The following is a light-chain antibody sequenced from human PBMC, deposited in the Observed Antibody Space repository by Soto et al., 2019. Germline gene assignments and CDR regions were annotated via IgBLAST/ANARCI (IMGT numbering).Light chain of an antibody. J-gene: IGKJ1*01. CDR2: AAS. V-gene: IGKV1-27*01. CDR3: LKYNSAPQT. Sequence: DVQMTQSPSSLSASVGDRVTITCRASQGISNYLAWYQQKPGKVPKLLIYAASTLQSGVPSRFSGSGSGTDFTLTISRLQLENVATYSCLKYNSAPQTFGQVTKVEIK. CDR1: QGISNY.